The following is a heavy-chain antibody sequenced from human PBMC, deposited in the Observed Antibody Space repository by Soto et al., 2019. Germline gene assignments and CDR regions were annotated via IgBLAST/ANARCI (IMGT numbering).Heavy chain of an antibody. CDR1: GYTFTSYD. Sequence: ASVKVSCKASGYTFTSYDINWVRQATGQGLEWMGWMNPNSGNTGYAQKFQGRVTMTRNTSISTAYMELSSLRCEDPAVYYCARGRGGLGLEVYYYGMDVWGQGTTVTVSS. CDR3: ARGRGGLGLEVYYYGMDV. CDR2: MNPNSGNT. D-gene: IGHD6-19*01. V-gene: IGHV1-8*01. J-gene: IGHJ6*02.